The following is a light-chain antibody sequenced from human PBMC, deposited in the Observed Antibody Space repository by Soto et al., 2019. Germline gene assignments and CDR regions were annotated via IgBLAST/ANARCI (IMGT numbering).Light chain of an antibody. Sequence: IMMTQSPATLSVSPGERATLSCRASQSVKSNLAWYQQKPGQAPRLLIYGASTRATGIPARFSGSGSGTEFTLTISTLQSEDFAVYYCQQYSSSPSFGQGTRLEIK. CDR3: QQYSSSPS. J-gene: IGKJ5*01. V-gene: IGKV3-15*01. CDR1: QSVKSN. CDR2: GAS.